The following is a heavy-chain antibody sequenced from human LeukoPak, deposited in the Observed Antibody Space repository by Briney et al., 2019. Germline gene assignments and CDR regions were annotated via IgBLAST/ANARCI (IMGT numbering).Heavy chain of an antibody. CDR1: GGSFSGYY. J-gene: IGHJ4*02. D-gene: IGHD3-3*01. V-gene: IGHV4-34*01. CDR3: ARQNFWSGYVDY. CDR2: INHSGST. Sequence: SETLSLTCAVYGGSFSGYYWSWIRQPPGKGLEWIGEINHSGSTNYNPSLKSRVTISVDTSKNQFSLKLSSVTAADTAVYYCARQNFWSGYVDYWGQGTLVTVS.